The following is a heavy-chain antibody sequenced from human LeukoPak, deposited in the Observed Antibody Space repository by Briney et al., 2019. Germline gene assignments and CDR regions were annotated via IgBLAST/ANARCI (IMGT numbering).Heavy chain of an antibody. CDR2: ISSSSSTI. J-gene: IGHJ4*02. CDR1: GFTFSSYS. Sequence: GGSLRLSCAASGFTFSSYSMNWVRQAPGKGLEWVSYISSSSSTIYYADSVKGRFTISRDNAKNSLYLQMNSLRAEDTAVYYCARDWDCSSTSCPSDYWGQGTLVTVSS. D-gene: IGHD2-2*01. CDR3: ARDWDCSSTSCPSDY. V-gene: IGHV3-48*01.